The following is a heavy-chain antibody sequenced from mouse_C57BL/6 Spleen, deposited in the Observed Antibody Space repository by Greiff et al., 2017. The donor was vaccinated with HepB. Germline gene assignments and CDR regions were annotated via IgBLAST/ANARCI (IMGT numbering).Heavy chain of an antibody. V-gene: IGHV1-52*01. CDR2: IDPSDSET. J-gene: IGHJ4*01. Sequence: QVQLQQPGAELVRPGSSVKLSCKASGYTFTSYWMHWVKQRPIQGLEWIGNIDPSDSETHYNQKFKDKATLTVDKSSSTAYMQLSSLTSEDSAVYYCARGGLRPLYYCAMDYWGQGTSVTVSS. D-gene: IGHD2-2*01. CDR1: GYTFTSYW. CDR3: ARGGLRPLYYCAMDY.